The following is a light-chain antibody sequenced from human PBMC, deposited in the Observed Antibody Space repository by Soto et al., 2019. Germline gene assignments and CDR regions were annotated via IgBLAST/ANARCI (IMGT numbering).Light chain of an antibody. V-gene: IGLV1-40*01. CDR1: SSNIGARYE. CDR2: GNS. Sequence: QSVLTQPPSVSGAPGQRVTVSCTGSSSNIGARYEVHWYQQLPGTAPKLLIYGNSNRPSGVPDRFSVSKSGTSASLAITGLQAEDEADYYCQSYDSSLSGYVFGTGTKVTVL. CDR3: QSYDSSLSGYV. J-gene: IGLJ1*01.